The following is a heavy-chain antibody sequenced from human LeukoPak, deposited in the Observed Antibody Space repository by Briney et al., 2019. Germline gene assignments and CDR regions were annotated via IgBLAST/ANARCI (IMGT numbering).Heavy chain of an antibody. D-gene: IGHD5-24*01. CDR3: ARDMMASNAFNL. CDR1: DYNFANYG. Sequence: ASVKVSCKASDYNFANYGINWVRQAPGQGLEWLGWISSYNYNTNYAQKFQGRVTMTIDTSTNTAYMELMSLRSDDTAVYYCARDMMASNAFNLWGQGTMVTVSS. J-gene: IGHJ3*01. CDR2: ISSYNYNT. V-gene: IGHV1-18*01.